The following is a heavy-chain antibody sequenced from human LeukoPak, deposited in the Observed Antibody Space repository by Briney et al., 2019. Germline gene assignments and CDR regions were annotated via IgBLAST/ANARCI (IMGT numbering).Heavy chain of an antibody. D-gene: IGHD3-10*01. Sequence: GASVKVSCKASGGTFSSYAISWVRQAPGQGLEWMGGIIPIFGTANYAQKFQGRVTITTDESTSTAYMELSSLRSEDTAVYYCARGPYYYGSGSHDYWGQGTLVTVSS. J-gene: IGHJ4*02. CDR3: ARGPYYYGSGSHDY. CDR1: GGTFSSYA. CDR2: IIPIFGTA. V-gene: IGHV1-69*05.